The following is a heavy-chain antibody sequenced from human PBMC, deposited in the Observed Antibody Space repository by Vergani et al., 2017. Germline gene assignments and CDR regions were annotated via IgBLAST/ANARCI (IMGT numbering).Heavy chain of an antibody. V-gene: IGHV1-2*02. J-gene: IGHJ2*01. D-gene: IGHD1-26*01. Sequence: QVQLVQSGAEVKKPGASVKVSCKASGYTFTGYYMHWVRQAPGQGLEWMGWINPNSGGTNYAQKFQGRVTMTRDKSISTAYLQWSSLKASDTAMYYCATSGSYLGLYWYFDLWGRGTLVTVSS. CDR3: ATSGSYLGLYWYFDL. CDR2: INPNSGGT. CDR1: GYTFTGYY.